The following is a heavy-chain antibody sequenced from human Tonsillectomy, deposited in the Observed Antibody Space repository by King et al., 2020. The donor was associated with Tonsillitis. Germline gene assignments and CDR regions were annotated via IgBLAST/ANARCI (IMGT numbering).Heavy chain of an antibody. CDR3: AKVGATGWDAFDI. J-gene: IGHJ3*02. CDR1: GFTFSSYA. D-gene: IGHD1-26*01. CDR2: ITGSGSGRTT. Sequence: VQLVESGGGLVQPGGSLRLSCAASGFTFSSYAMSWVRQAPGKGLAWVSSITGSGSGRTTYYADSVKGRFTISRDNSKNTLFLQMNSLRAEDTAVYYCAKVGATGWDAFDIWGQGTMVTVSS. V-gene: IGHV3-23*04.